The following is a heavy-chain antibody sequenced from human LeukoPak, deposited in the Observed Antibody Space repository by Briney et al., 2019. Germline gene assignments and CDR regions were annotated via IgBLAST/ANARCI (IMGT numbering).Heavy chain of an antibody. V-gene: IGHV1-18*04. CDR3: ARDLWAYDYVWGSYRYSHDAFDI. CDR1: GYTFTSYG. D-gene: IGHD3-16*02. CDR2: ISAYNGNT. J-gene: IGHJ3*02. Sequence: ASVKVSCKASGYTFTSYGISWVRQAPGQGLEWMGWISAYNGNTNYAQKLQGRVTMTTDTSTSTAYMELRSLRSDDTAVYYCARDLWAYDYVWGSYRYSHDAFDIWGQGTMVTGSS.